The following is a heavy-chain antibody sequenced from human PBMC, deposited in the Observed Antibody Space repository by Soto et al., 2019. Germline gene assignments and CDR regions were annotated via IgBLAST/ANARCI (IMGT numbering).Heavy chain of an antibody. Sequence: QVQLVQSGAEVKKPGASVKVSCKASGYTFTSYYMHWVRQAPGQGLEWMGIINPSGGSTSYAQKLQGRVTMTRDTSTSTVYMELSSLRSEDTAVYYCARELVTGNYYDSSGYYGSDAFDIWGQGTMVTVSS. V-gene: IGHV1-46*04. J-gene: IGHJ3*02. CDR2: INPSGGST. D-gene: IGHD3-22*01. CDR1: GYTFTSYY. CDR3: ARELVTGNYYDSSGYYGSDAFDI.